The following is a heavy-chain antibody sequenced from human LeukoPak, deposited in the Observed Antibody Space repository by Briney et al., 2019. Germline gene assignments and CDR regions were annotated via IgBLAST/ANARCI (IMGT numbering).Heavy chain of an antibody. D-gene: IGHD3-10*01. CDR2: ISYDGSDK. J-gene: IGHJ4*02. V-gene: IGHV3-30*04. Sequence: GGSLRLSCTASGFTFNSYAMHWVRQAPGKGLGWVAVISYDGSDKYYTSSVKGRFTISRDNCKNTLYLQMNSLRDEDTAVYYCARGMLWFGDFGLDYWGQGTLVTVS. CDR3: ARGMLWFGDFGLDY. CDR1: GFTFNSYA.